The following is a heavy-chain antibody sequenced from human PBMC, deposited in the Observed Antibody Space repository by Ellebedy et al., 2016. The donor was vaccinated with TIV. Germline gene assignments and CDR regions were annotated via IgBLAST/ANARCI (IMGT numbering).Heavy chain of an antibody. V-gene: IGHV3-7*01. Sequence: PGGSLRLSCAASGFSFRSYWMGRVRQAPGEGLEWVANIYQDGSEQYYVDSVKGRFTISRDNAKNSLYLQMNSLRGEDTAVYYCARRGSYGDYAVQVNSWFDPWGQGTLVTVSS. CDR1: GFSFRSYW. J-gene: IGHJ5*02. D-gene: IGHD4-17*01. CDR3: ARRGSYGDYAVQVNSWFDP. CDR2: IYQDGSEQ.